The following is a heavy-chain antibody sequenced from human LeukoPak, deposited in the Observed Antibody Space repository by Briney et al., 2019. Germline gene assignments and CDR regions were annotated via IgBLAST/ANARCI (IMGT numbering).Heavy chain of an antibody. CDR2: IYYSGST. J-gene: IGHJ3*02. CDR3: ASPDGELDAFDI. D-gene: IGHD3-10*01. CDR1: GGSISSSSYY. Sequence: SETLSLTCTVSGGSISSSSYYWRWIRQPPGKGLEWIGSIYYSGSTYYNPSLKSRVTISVDTSKNQFSLKLSSVTAADTAVYYCASPDGELDAFDIWGQGTMVTVSS. V-gene: IGHV4-39*01.